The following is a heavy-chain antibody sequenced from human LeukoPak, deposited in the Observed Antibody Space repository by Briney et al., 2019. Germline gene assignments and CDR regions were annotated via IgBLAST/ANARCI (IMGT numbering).Heavy chain of an antibody. CDR1: GYSFTTYW. CDR2: IYPGDSDT. V-gene: IGHV5-51*01. J-gene: IGHJ3*02. CDR3: AGRGYCSGGDCYSAPFDI. D-gene: IGHD2-15*01. Sequence: GESLKISCKGSGYSFTTYWIAWVRQIPGKGLGWIGIIYPGDSDTRYSPTFHGQVTISADKSISTAYLQWSRMKASDTAMYYCAGRGYCSGGDCYSAPFDIWGQGTMVTVSS.